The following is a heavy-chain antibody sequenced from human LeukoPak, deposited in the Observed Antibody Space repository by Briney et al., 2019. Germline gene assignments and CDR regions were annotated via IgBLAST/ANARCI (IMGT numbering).Heavy chain of an antibody. CDR3: AKSQMYYYDSSGYFDY. J-gene: IGHJ4*02. V-gene: IGHV3-30*18. Sequence: GGSLRLSCAASGFTFSSYGMHWVRQAPGKGLEWVAVISYDGSNKYYADSVKGRFTISRDNSKNTLYQQMNSLRAEDTAVYYCAKSQMYYYDSSGYFDYWGQGTLVTVSS. CDR1: GFTFSSYG. CDR2: ISYDGSNK. D-gene: IGHD3-22*01.